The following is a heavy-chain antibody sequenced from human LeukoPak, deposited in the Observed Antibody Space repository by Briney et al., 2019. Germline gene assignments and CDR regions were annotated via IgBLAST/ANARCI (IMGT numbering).Heavy chain of an antibody. D-gene: IGHD2-15*01. CDR3: ARLVRAANYYYYYGMDV. CDR1: GGSISSYY. V-gene: IGHV4-59*08. CDR2: IYYSGST. Sequence: SETLSLTCTVSGGSISSYYWSWIRQPPGKGLEWIGHIYYSGSTNYNPSLKSRVTISVDTSKNQFSLKLSSVTAADTAVYYCARLVRAANYYYYYGMDVWGQGTTVTVSS. J-gene: IGHJ6*02.